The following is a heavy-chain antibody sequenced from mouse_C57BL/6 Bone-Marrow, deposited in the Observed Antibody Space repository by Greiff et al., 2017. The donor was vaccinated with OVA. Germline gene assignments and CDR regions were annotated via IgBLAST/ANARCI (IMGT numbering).Heavy chain of an antibody. D-gene: IGHD1-1*01. CDR2: IYPGSGST. CDR1: GYTFTSYW. V-gene: IGHV1-55*01. J-gene: IGHJ4*01. CDR3: AMIYYYGSRRSPYAMDY. Sequence: QVQLQQPGAELVKPGASVKMSCKASGYTFTSYWITWVKQRPGQGLEWIGDIYPGSGSTNYNEKFKSKATLTVDKPSSTAYMQLSSLTSEDSAVYYCAMIYYYGSRRSPYAMDYWGQGTSVTVSS.